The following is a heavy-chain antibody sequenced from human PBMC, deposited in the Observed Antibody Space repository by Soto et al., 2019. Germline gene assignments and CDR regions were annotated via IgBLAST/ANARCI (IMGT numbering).Heavy chain of an antibody. CDR3: ARHIHNQGFEYYFDS. D-gene: IGHD1-1*01. CDR2: IYYSGST. Sequence: PSETLSLTCTVSGDSINNYYWTWIRQPPGKGLEWIGNIYYSGSTSYNPSLESRVIISVDRSKNQISLKLSSVTAADTAVYYCARHIHNQGFEYYFDSWGQGTLVTVSS. J-gene: IGHJ4*02. CDR1: GDSINNYY. V-gene: IGHV4-59*08.